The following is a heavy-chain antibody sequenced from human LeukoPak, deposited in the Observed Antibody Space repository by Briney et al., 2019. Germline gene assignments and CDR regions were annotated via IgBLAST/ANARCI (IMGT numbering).Heavy chain of an antibody. CDR3: ARGVRKKAYRQGVRGVIGSYYYMDV. CDR1: GYTFTSYD. V-gene: IGHV1-8*01. D-gene: IGHD3-10*01. Sequence: ASVKVSCKASGYTFTSYDINWVRQVTGQGLEWMGWMNPNSGNTGYAQKFQGRVTMTRNTSISTAYMELSSLRSEDTAVYYCARGVRKKAYRQGVRGVIGSYYYMDVWGKGTTVTISS. J-gene: IGHJ6*03. CDR2: MNPNSGNT.